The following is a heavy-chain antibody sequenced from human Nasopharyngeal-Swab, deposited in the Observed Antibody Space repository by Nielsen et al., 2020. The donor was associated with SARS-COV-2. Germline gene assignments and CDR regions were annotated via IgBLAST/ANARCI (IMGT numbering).Heavy chain of an antibody. J-gene: IGHJ4*02. CDR1: GFSVSYTY. V-gene: IGHV3-53*01. CDR3: ARMDFIASRDY. D-gene: IGHD6-13*01. Sequence: GESLKISCEVSGFSVSYTYMSWVRQAPGKGLEWVAVIYSRGETHYTDSVRGRFTISRDNSKNMVNLQLNSLRAEDTAVYYCARMDFIASRDYWGQGTLVTVSS. CDR2: IYSRGET.